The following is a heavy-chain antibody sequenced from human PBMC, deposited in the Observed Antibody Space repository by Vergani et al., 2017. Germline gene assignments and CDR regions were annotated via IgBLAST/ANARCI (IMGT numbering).Heavy chain of an antibody. Sequence: EVQLVESGGGLVQPGGSLRLSCAASGFTFSSYSMNWVRQAPGKGLEWVSSISSSSSYIYYADSLKGRFTSSRDNAKNSLYLQMNSLRAEDTAVYYCARGTPGNDAFDIWGQGTMVTVSS. J-gene: IGHJ3*02. CDR3: ARGTPGNDAFDI. CDR1: GFTFSSYS. CDR2: ISSSSSYI. V-gene: IGHV3-21*01.